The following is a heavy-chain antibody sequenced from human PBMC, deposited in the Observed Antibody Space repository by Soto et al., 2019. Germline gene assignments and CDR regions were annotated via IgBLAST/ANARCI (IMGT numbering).Heavy chain of an antibody. J-gene: IGHJ4*02. D-gene: IGHD6-19*01. Sequence: EVQLVESGGGLVQPGGSLRLSCAASGFTFSSYWMTWVRQAPGKGLEWVANIKQDGSEKYYVDSVKGRFTISRDHAKNSWYLQMNSLRAEDTAVYYCARVGRSSGSLGYWGQGTLVTVSS. CDR1: GFTFSSYW. CDR2: IKQDGSEK. CDR3: ARVGRSSGSLGY. V-gene: IGHV3-7*01.